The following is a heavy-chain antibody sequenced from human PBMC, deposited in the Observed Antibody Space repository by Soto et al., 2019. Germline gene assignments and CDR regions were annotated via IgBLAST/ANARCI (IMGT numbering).Heavy chain of an antibody. CDR3: AKDRYRAYYYYYGMDV. CDR1: GFTFSNYW. CDR2: IKPDGSEK. Sequence: PGGSLRLSCAASGFTFSNYWMSWVRQAPGKGLEWVASIKPDGSEKYFVDSVRGRFTISRDNAKNTLYLQMNSLRAEDTAGYYCAKDRYRAYYYYYGMDVWGQGTTVTVSS. V-gene: IGHV3-7*01. J-gene: IGHJ6*02. D-gene: IGHD1-26*01.